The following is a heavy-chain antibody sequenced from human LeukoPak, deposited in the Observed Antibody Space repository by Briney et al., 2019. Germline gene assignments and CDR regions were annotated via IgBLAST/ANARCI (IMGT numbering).Heavy chain of an antibody. CDR1: GFTFSSYA. D-gene: IGHD2-15*01. Sequence: GGSLRLSCAASGFTFSSYAMSWVRQAPGKGLEWVSAISASGVSTFYADSVKGRFTISRDNSKNTLYLQMNSLRAEDTAVYYCAKEDCSAGGCYYSYFDSWGQGVLVTVSS. CDR2: ISASGVST. CDR3: AKEDCSAGGCYYSYFDS. V-gene: IGHV3-23*01. J-gene: IGHJ4*02.